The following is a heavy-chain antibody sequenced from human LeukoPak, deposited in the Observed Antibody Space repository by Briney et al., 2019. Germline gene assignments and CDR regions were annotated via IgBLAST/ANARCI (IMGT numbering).Heavy chain of an antibody. Sequence: SETLSLTCTVSGGSISSYYWSWIRQPAGKGLEWIGRIYTSGSTNYNPSLKSRVTISVDKSKNQFSLKLSSVTAADTAVYYCARLGYCSGGSCYYAFDIWGQGTMVTVSS. D-gene: IGHD2-15*01. J-gene: IGHJ3*02. CDR3: ARLGYCSGGSCYYAFDI. CDR1: GGSISSYY. V-gene: IGHV4-4*07. CDR2: IYTSGST.